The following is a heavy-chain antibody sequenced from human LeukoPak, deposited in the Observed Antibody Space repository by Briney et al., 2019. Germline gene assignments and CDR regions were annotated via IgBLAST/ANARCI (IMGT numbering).Heavy chain of an antibody. CDR1: GFTFSSYG. CDR2: IWYDGSNK. D-gene: IGHD3-3*01. V-gene: IGHV3-33*01. J-gene: IGHJ6*02. CDR3: ARDVLGAIFGVVRFPAASDYYYYYGMDV. Sequence: GGSLRLSCAASGFTFSSYGMHWVRQAPGKGLEWVAVIWYDGSNKYYADSVKGRFTISRDNSKNTLYLQMNSLRAEDTAVYYCARDVLGAIFGVVRFPAASDYYYYYGMDVWGQGTTVTVSS.